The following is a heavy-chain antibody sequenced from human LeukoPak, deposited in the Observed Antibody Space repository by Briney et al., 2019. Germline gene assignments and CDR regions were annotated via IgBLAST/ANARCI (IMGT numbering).Heavy chain of an antibody. CDR2: ISHDGST. CDR1: GDSITSSSYY. CDR3: LNFIAYTIMNY. D-gene: IGHD5-12*01. J-gene: IGHJ4*02. Sequence: SETLSLTCTVSGDSITSSSYYWGWIRQPPGKGLEWIGTISHDGSTYYNPSLKSRVSISGDTSKTQFSLTLSSVTAADTAVYYCLNFIAYTIMNYWGQGALVIVSS. V-gene: IGHV4-39*07.